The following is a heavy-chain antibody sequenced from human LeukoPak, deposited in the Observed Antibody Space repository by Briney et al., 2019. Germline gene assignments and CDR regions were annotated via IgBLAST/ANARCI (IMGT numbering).Heavy chain of an antibody. Sequence: ASVKVSCKASGYTFTGYYMHWVRQAPGQGLEWMGWINPNSGGTNYAQKFQGRVTMTRDTSISTAYMELSRLRSDDTAVYYCATSTTIFGVVSGDYWGQGTLVTVS. V-gene: IGHV1-2*02. CDR1: GYTFTGYY. J-gene: IGHJ4*02. D-gene: IGHD3-3*01. CDR3: ATSTTIFGVVSGDY. CDR2: INPNSGGT.